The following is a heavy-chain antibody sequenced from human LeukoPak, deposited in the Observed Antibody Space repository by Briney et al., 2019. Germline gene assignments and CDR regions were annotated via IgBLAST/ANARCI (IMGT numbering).Heavy chain of an antibody. D-gene: IGHD3-22*01. CDR1: GGSISSYY. Sequence: PSETLSLTCTVSGGSISSYYWSWIRQPPGKGLEWIGYIYYSGSTNYNPSLKSRVTISVDTSKNQFSLKLSSVTAADTAVYYCARWGRATMIVLDSCYFDYWGQGTLVTVSS. J-gene: IGHJ4*02. CDR3: ARWGRATMIVLDSCYFDY. V-gene: IGHV4-59*01. CDR2: IYYSGST.